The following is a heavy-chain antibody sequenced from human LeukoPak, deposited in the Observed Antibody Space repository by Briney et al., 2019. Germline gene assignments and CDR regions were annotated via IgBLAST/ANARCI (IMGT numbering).Heavy chain of an antibody. CDR1: GFTFDDYG. CDR2: INWNGGST. J-gene: IGHJ2*01. Sequence: GGSLRLSCAASGFTFDDYGMSWVRQAPGKGLEWVSGINWNGGSTGYADSVKGRFTISRDNAKNSQYLQMNSLRAEDTALYYCATSVTQLGWYFDLWGRGTLVTVSS. D-gene: IGHD1-1*01. CDR3: ATSVTQLGWYFDL. V-gene: IGHV3-20*04.